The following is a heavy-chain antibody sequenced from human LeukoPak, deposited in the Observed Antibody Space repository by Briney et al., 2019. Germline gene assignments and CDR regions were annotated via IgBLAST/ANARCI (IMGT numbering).Heavy chain of an antibody. J-gene: IGHJ4*02. V-gene: IGHV3-21*01. CDR2: ISSSSSYI. CDR3: ARDPYSSGWSDY. D-gene: IGHD6-19*01. Sequence: PGGSLRLSCAASGFTFSSYSMNWVRQAPGKGLEWVSSISSSSSYIYYADSVKGRFTISRDNAKNSLYLQMNSLRAEDTAVYYCARDPYSSGWSDYWGQGTLVTVSS. CDR1: GFTFSSYS.